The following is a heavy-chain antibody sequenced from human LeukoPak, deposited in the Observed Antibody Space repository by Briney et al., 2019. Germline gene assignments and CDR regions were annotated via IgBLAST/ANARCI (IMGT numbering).Heavy chain of an antibody. Sequence: GGSLRLSCAASGFTVSSNYMSWVRQAPGKGLEWVSFIYSGGSTYYADSVKGRFTISRDNSKNTLYLQMNSLRAEDTAVYYCARDVVTAAAGSYYYYGMDVWGKGTTVTVSS. CDR2: IYSGGST. CDR1: GFTVSSNY. J-gene: IGHJ6*04. CDR3: ARDVVTAAAGSYYYYGMDV. V-gene: IGHV3-53*01. D-gene: IGHD6-13*01.